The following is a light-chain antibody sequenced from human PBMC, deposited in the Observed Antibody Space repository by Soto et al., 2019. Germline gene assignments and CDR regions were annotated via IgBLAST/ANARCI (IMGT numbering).Light chain of an antibody. V-gene: IGKV1-5*03. CDR3: QHYTSYSEA. Sequence: DIQMTQSPSTLSGSVGDRVTITCRASQTISSWLAWYQQKPGKAPKLLIYKASTLKSGLPSRFSGSGSGTEFTLTISSLQPDDFATYYCQHYTSYSEAFGQGTTVELK. CDR1: QTISSW. CDR2: KAS. J-gene: IGKJ1*01.